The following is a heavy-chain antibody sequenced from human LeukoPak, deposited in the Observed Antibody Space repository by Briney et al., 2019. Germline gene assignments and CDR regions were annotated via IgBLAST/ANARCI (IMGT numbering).Heavy chain of an antibody. V-gene: IGHV3-21*01. CDR2: ISWRSSDI. D-gene: IGHD1-26*01. J-gene: IGHJ4*02. Sequence: PGGSLRLSCAASGFTLSSYNMKWVRQAPGKGLEWVSSISWRSSDIEYADSVKGRFTISRDNAKNSLYLQMNSLRAEDTAVYYCATRSGSYSWGQGTLVTVSS. CDR3: ATRSGSYS. CDR1: GFTLSSYN.